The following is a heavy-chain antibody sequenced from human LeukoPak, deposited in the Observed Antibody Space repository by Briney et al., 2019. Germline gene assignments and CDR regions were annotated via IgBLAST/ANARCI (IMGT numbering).Heavy chain of an antibody. D-gene: IGHD3-10*01. V-gene: IGHV4-59*08. Sequence: SETLSLTCTVSGGSIGTYYWSWIRQPPRKGLEWIGYIDYSGSSKYNPSLKSRVTMSLGTSKNQFSLKVSSVTAADTAVYYCARLNGGDWGQGTLVTVSS. CDR3: ARLNGGD. CDR1: GGSIGTYY. J-gene: IGHJ4*02. CDR2: IDYSGSS.